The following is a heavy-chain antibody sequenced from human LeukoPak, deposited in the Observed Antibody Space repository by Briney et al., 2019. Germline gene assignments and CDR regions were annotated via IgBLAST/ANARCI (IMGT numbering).Heavy chain of an antibody. Sequence: PSETLSLTCTVSGGSISSTNYYWAWIRQPPGKGLEWIGSIYYSGGTYYNPSLKSRVTISVDTSKKQFSLKLSSVTAADTAVYYCARRYCSGGSCETFDYWGQGTLVTVSS. CDR1: GGSISSTNYY. CDR2: IYYSGGT. D-gene: IGHD2-15*01. CDR3: ARRYCSGGSCETFDY. V-gene: IGHV4-39*01. J-gene: IGHJ4*02.